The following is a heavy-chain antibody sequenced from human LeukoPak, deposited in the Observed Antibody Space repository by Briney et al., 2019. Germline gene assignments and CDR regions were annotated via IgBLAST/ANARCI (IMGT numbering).Heavy chain of an antibody. Sequence: PSETLSLTCAVYSGSFSGYYWSWIRQPPGKGLEWIGEINHSGSTNYNPSLKSRVTISVDTSKNQFSLKLSSVTAADTAVYYCAREGSWYSSSPNGRAFDPWGQGTLVTVSS. CDR1: SGSFSGYY. CDR3: AREGSWYSSSPNGRAFDP. D-gene: IGHD6-13*01. CDR2: INHSGST. J-gene: IGHJ5*02. V-gene: IGHV4-34*01.